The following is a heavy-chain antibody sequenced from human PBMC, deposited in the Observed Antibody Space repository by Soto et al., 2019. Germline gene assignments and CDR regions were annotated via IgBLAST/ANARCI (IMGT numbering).Heavy chain of an antibody. V-gene: IGHV3-30-3*01. CDR1: GFTFSSYA. CDR2: ISYDGSNK. J-gene: IGHJ4*02. Sequence: GGSLRLSCAASGFTFSSYAMHWVLQAPGKGLEWVAGISYDGSNKYYADSVKGRFTISRDNSKNTLYLQMNSLRAEDTAVYYCARGPSSLTRFDYWGQGTLVTVSS. D-gene: IGHD2-2*01. CDR3: ARGPSSLTRFDY.